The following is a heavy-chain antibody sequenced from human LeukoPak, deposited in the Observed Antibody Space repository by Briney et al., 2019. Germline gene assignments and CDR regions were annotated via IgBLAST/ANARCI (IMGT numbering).Heavy chain of an antibody. CDR3: ARDEDYYDVGGHPYGAFDI. CDR2: IYTSGST. CDR1: GGSISGGSYF. Sequence: SQTLSLTCTVSGGSISGGSYFWSWIRQPAGKGLEWIGRIYTSGSTNYNPSLQSRVTISVDTSKNQFSLKLSSVTAADTAVYYCARDEDYYDVGGHPYGAFDIWGQGTMVTVSS. J-gene: IGHJ3*02. D-gene: IGHD3-16*01. V-gene: IGHV4-61*02.